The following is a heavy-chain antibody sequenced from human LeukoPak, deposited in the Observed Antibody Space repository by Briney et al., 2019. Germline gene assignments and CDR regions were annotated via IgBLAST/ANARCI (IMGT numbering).Heavy chain of an antibody. CDR2: ISYDGSNK. J-gene: IGHJ5*02. V-gene: IGHV3-30*18. CDR1: GFTFSSYG. D-gene: IGHD5-18*01. CDR3: AKDSSYGYGP. Sequence: GGSLRLSCAASGFTFSSYGMHWVRQAPGKGLEWVAVISYDGSNKYYADSVKGRFTISRDNSKNTLYLQMNSLRAEDTAVYYWAKDSSYGYGPWGQGTLVTVSS.